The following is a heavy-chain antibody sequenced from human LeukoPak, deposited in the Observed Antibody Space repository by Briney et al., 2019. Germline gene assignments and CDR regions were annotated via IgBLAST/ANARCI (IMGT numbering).Heavy chain of an antibody. CDR3: ARRRDQTWVGYYGMDV. V-gene: IGHV4-59*08. J-gene: IGHJ6*02. Sequence: SETLSLTCTVSGGSISSYYWSWIRQPPGKGLEWIGYIYYSGSTNYNPSLKSRVTISVDTSKNQFSLKLSSVTAADTAVYYCARRRDQTWVGYYGMDVWGQGTTVTVSS. CDR2: IYYSGST. CDR1: GGSISSYY. D-gene: IGHD5-24*01.